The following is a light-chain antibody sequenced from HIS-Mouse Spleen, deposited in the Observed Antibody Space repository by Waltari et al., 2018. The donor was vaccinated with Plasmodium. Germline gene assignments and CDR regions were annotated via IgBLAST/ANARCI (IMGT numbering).Light chain of an antibody. V-gene: IGKV1-27*01. J-gene: IGKJ1*01. CDR1: QGISNY. Sequence: DIHMTQSPSSLSASVGDRVTITCRASQGISNYLAWYQQKPGKVPKLLIYAASTLQSGVPSRFSGSGSVTDFTLTISSLQPEDVATYYCQKYNSAPWTFCQGTKVEIK. CDR2: AAS. CDR3: QKYNSAPWT.